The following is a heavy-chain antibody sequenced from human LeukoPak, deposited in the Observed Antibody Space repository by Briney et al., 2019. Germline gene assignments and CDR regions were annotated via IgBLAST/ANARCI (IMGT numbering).Heavy chain of an antibody. CDR2: ISYDGSNK. CDR3: ARGSGYLETFDY. V-gene: IGHV3-30*04. D-gene: IGHD3-22*01. CDR1: GFIFSSYA. J-gene: IGHJ4*02. Sequence: GGSLRLSCAASGFIFSSYAMHWVRQAPGKGLEWVAVISYDGSNKYYADSVKGRFTISRANSKNTLYLQMNSLTTEDTAVYYCARGSGYLETFDYWGQGTLVTVSS.